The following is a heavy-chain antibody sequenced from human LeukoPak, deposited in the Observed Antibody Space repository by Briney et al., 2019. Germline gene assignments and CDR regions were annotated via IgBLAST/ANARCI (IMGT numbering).Heavy chain of an antibody. V-gene: IGHV3-7*01. D-gene: IGHD3-22*01. CDR1: GFTFSSYW. Sequence: GGSLRLSCAASGFTFSSYWMSWVRQAPGKGLEWVAIIKQDGSEKYYVDSVKGRFTISRDNAKNSLYLQMNSLRAEDTAVYYCASKPSAGDSSGYYLNYWGQGTLVTVSS. J-gene: IGHJ4*02. CDR2: IKQDGSEK. CDR3: ASKPSAGDSSGYYLNY.